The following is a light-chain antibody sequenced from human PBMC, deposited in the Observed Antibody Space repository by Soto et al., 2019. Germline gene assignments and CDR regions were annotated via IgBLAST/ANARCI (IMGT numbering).Light chain of an antibody. Sequence: QSALTQPASVSGSPGQSITISCTGTSXDVGGYNYVSWYQQHPGKAPKLMIYEVTNRPSGVSNRFSGSKSGNRASLTISGLQAEDEADYYCSSYTSSSTGYVFGSGTKVTVL. V-gene: IGLV2-14*01. J-gene: IGLJ1*01. CDR1: SXDVGGYNY. CDR3: SSYTSSSTGYV. CDR2: EVT.